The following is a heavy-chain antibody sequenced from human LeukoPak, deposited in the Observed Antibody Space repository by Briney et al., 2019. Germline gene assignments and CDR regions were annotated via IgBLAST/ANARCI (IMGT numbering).Heavy chain of an antibody. V-gene: IGHV1-2*07. D-gene: IGHD4-11*01. CDR2: INPNSGGT. J-gene: IGHJ6*03. CDR3: ARATVTAPSQNYYYYYMDV. CDR1: GYTFTGYY. Sequence: ASVKVSCKASGYTFTGYYMRWVRQAPGQGLEWMGWINPNSGGTNYAHKFQGRVTMTRDTSISTAYMELSRLRSDDTAVYYCARATVTAPSQNYYYYYMDVWGKGTTVTVSS.